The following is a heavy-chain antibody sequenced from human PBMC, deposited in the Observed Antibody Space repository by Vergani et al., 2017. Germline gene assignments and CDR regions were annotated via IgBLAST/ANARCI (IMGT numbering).Heavy chain of an antibody. CDR1: GFALNRHA. J-gene: IGHJ4*02. CDR2: ISFDGTNE. CDR3: VRDRGLCAGGRCYTEAWDY. V-gene: IGHV3-30-3*01. Sequence: VQLVESGGGFVPPGGSLRLSCEASGFALNRHAMYWVRQAPGKGLEWVVGISFDGTNEYYPDLVKGRFTISRDIAKNTLYLQVRSLRLEDTGVYHCVRDRGLCAGGRCYTEAWDYWGQGTPVTVSS. D-gene: IGHD2-2*02.